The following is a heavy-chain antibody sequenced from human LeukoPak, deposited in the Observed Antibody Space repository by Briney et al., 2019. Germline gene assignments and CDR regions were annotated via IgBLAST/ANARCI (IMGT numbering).Heavy chain of an antibody. J-gene: IGHJ4*02. D-gene: IGHD1-1*01. CDR2: ISYDGSNK. V-gene: IGHV3-30*01. Sequence: PGGSLRLSCAASGFTFSSYAMHWVRQAPGKGLEWVAVISYDGSNKYYADSVRGRFTISRDNSKNTLYLQMNSLRAEDTAVYYCARVSGERAVDYWGQGTLVTVSS. CDR1: GFTFSSYA. CDR3: ARVSGERAVDY.